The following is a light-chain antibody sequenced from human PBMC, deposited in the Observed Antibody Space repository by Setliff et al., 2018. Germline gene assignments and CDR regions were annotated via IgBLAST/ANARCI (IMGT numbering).Light chain of an antibody. V-gene: IGLV2-14*03. CDR3: SSYTSSSTLV. CDR2: DVS. Sequence: ALTQPASVSGSPGQSITISCTGASSDVGDYNYVSWYQQHPGKAPKLMIYDVSXXXSGVSNRFSGSKSGNTASLTISGLQAEDEADYYCSSYTSSSTLVFGGGTKVTVL. J-gene: IGLJ2*01. CDR1: SSDVGDYNY.